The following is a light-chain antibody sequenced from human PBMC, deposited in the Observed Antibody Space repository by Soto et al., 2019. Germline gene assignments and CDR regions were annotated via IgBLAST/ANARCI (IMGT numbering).Light chain of an antibody. CDR3: AAWDGSLNGWV. CDR2: NIN. CDR1: SSNIGRNP. J-gene: IGLJ3*02. V-gene: IGLV1-44*01. Sequence: QSVLTQPPSASGTPGQRVTISCPGSSSNIGRNPVSWYQQLPGTAPKLLIYNINQRPSGVPDRFSGSKSGTSASLAISGLQSEDEADYYCAAWDGSLNGWVFGGGTKLTVL.